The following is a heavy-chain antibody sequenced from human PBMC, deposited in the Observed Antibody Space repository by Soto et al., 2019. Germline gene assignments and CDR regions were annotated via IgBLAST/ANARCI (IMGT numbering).Heavy chain of an antibody. V-gene: IGHV3-48*02. J-gene: IGHJ6*02. Sequence: EVQLVESWGGLVQPGGSLRVSCAASGFTFSSYSMNGVRHALCKGVECVLYISSSSSTIYYADSLKGRFTISRDNAKNSLYLQMNNLRDEDTAVYYYASLLVREDTAVARVGPRSYYYYGMDFWGQGTTLTASS. CDR3: ASLLVREDTAVARVGPRSYYYYGMDF. D-gene: IGHD5-18*01. CDR1: GFTFSSYS. CDR2: ISSSSSTI.